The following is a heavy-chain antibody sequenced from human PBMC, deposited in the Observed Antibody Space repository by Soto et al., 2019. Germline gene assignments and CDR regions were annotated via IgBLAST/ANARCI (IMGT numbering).Heavy chain of an antibody. Sequence: SETLSLTCTVSGGSISSGGYYWSWIRQHPGKGLEWIGYIYYIGSTYYNPSLKIRVTMSVDTSKIWLYLKLRSVTAADTAVYCCGRGSGRGSLGWAFDIWDPGTMVNASS. V-gene: IGHV4-31*03. CDR2: IYYIGST. CDR3: GRGSGRGSLGWAFDI. J-gene: IGHJ3*02. CDR1: GGSISSGGYY. D-gene: IGHD1-26*01.